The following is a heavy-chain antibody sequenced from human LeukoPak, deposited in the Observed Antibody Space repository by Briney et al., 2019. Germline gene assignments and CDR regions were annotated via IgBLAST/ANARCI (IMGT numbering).Heavy chain of an antibody. J-gene: IGHJ4*02. Sequence: GESLRLSCAASGFTFSSSAMSWVRQAPGKGLEWVSAITGSGGNTYYADSVKGRFTISRDNSKNTLYLQMDSLRAEDTAVFYCAKHFSVSSGYYFEYWGQGAPVTVSS. V-gene: IGHV3-23*01. CDR3: AKHFSVSSGYYFEY. CDR1: GFTFSSSA. D-gene: IGHD3-22*01. CDR2: ITGSGGNT.